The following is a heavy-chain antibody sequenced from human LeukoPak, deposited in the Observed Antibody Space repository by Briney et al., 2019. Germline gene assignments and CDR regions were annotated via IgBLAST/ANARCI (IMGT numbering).Heavy chain of an antibody. CDR3: AKDDITMVRGIVDY. Sequence: GGSLRLSCAASGFTFSSYAMSWVRQAPGRGLEWVSAISGSGGSTYYADSVKGRFTISRDNSKNTLYLQVNSLRAEDTAIYYCAKDDITMVRGIVDYWDQGTLVTVSS. V-gene: IGHV3-23*01. D-gene: IGHD3-10*01. CDR2: ISGSGGST. J-gene: IGHJ4*02. CDR1: GFTFSSYA.